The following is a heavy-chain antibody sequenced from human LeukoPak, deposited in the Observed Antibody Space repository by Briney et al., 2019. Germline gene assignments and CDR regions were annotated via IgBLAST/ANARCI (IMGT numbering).Heavy chain of an antibody. Sequence: ASVKVSCKASGYTFTGYYMHWVRQAPGQGLEWMGWINPNSGGTNYAQKFQGRVTMTRDTSISTACMELSRLRSDDTAVYYCARDRNSGSYDFDYWGQGALVTVSS. CDR1: GYTFTGYY. D-gene: IGHD1-26*01. CDR2: INPNSGGT. V-gene: IGHV1-2*02. J-gene: IGHJ4*02. CDR3: ARDRNSGSYDFDY.